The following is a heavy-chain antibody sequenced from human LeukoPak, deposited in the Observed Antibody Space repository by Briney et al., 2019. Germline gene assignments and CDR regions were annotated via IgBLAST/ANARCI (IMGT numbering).Heavy chain of an antibody. D-gene: IGHD6-19*01. V-gene: IGHV4-4*07. CDR1: GGSISSYY. Sequence: SETLSLTCTVSGGSISSYYWSWIRQPAGKGLEWIGRIHTSGSTNYSPSLKSRVTMSVDTSKNQFSLKLSSVTAADTAVYYCARSISSGWYDAFDIWGQGTMVTVSS. J-gene: IGHJ3*02. CDR3: ARSISSGWYDAFDI. CDR2: IHTSGST.